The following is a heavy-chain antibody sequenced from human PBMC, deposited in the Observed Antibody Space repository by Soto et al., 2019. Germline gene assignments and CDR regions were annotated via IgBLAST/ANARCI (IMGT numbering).Heavy chain of an antibody. CDR1: GGSFSGYY. CDR2: INHSGST. CDR3: ARERAVLVWFGKPRNFDY. Sequence: QVQLQQWGAGLLKPSETLSLTCAVYGGSFSGYYWSWIRQPPGKGLEWIGEINHSGSTNYNPSLKSRVTISVDTSKNQFSLKLRSVTAADTAVYYCARERAVLVWFGKPRNFDYWGQGTLVTVSS. J-gene: IGHJ4*02. V-gene: IGHV4-34*01. D-gene: IGHD3-10*01.